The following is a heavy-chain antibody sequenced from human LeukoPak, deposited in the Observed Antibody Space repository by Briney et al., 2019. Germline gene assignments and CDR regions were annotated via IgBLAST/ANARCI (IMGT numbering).Heavy chain of an antibody. CDR1: GGSFSGYY. V-gene: IGHV4-34*01. J-gene: IGHJ3*02. CDR2: INHSGST. D-gene: IGHD3-9*01. CDR3: ARAVDSLRAFDI. Sequence: SGTLSLTCAVYGGSFSGYYWSWIRQPPGKGLEWIGEINHSGSTNYNPSLKSRVTISVDTSKNQFSLKLSSVTAADAAVYYCARAVDSLRAFDIWGQGTMVTVSS.